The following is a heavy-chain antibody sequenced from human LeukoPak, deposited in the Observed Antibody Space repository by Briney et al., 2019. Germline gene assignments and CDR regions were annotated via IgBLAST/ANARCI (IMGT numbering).Heavy chain of an antibody. D-gene: IGHD3-22*01. CDR1: GGSISSYY. V-gene: IGHV4-59*01. CDR3: ARANYYDTVRDAFDI. J-gene: IGHJ3*02. CDR2: IYYSGST. Sequence: PSEILSLTCTVSGGSISSYYWSWVRQPPGKGLEWIGYIYYSGSTNYNPSLKSRVTISVDTSKNQFSLKLSSVTAADTAVYYCARANYYDTVRDAFDIWGQGTMVTVSS.